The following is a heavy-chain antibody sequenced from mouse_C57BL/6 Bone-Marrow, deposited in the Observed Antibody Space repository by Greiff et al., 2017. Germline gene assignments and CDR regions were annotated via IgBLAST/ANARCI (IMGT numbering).Heavy chain of an antibody. CDR1: GYTFTSYG. CDR3: ARKGREVAY. V-gene: IGHV1-81*01. CDR2: IYPRSGNT. J-gene: IGHJ3*01. Sequence: QVQLKESGAELARPGASVKLSCKASGYTFTSYGISWVKQRTGQGLEWIGEIYPRSGNTYYNEKFKGKATLTADKSSSTAYMELRSLTSEDSAVYFCARKGREVAYWGQGTLVTVSA.